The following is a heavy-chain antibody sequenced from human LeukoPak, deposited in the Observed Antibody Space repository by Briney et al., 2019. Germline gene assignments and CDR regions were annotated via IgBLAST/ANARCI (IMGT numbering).Heavy chain of an antibody. CDR3: ARSDKRGYFYGLDV. CDR1: GGSISSYY. D-gene: IGHD2-15*01. Sequence: SETLSLTCTVSGGSISSYYWIWIRQPPGRELEWIGYFYSSGSTSYNSSLKSRVTISVDTSKNQFSLKLTSVTAADTAVYYCARSDKRGYFYGLDVWGQGTTVTVSS. V-gene: IGHV4-59*01. CDR2: FYSSGST. J-gene: IGHJ6*02.